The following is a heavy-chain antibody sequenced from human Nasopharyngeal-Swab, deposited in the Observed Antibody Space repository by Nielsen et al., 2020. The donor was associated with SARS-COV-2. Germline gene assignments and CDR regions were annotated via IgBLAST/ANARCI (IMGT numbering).Heavy chain of an antibody. CDR2: IGGYNGNT. CDR1: GYIFPSYD. CDR3: ARHGVGEDY. D-gene: IGHD3-3*01. J-gene: IGHJ4*02. V-gene: IGHV1-18*01. Sequence: ASVKVSCKASGYIFPSYDISWVRQARGQGLEWMGWIGGYNGNTNYAQKFQDRVTMTTDTSTSTVYMELRSLRSDDTAVYYCARHGVGEDYWGQGTLVTVSS.